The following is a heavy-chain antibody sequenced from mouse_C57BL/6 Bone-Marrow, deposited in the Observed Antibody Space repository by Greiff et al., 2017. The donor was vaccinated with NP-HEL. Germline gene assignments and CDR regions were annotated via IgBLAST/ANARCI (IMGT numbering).Heavy chain of an antibody. Sequence: DVKLVESGGGLVKPGGSLKLSCAASGFTFSDYGMHWVRQAPEKGLEWVAYISSGSSTIYYADTVKGRFTISRDNAKNTLFLQMTSLRSEDTAMYYCARPRLRRSYYAMDYWGQGTSVTVSS. CDR1: GFTFSDYG. J-gene: IGHJ4*01. D-gene: IGHD2-2*01. V-gene: IGHV5-17*01. CDR3: ARPRLRRSYYAMDY. CDR2: ISSGSSTI.